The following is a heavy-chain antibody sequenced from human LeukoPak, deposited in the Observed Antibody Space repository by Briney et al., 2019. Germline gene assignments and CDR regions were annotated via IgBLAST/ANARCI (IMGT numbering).Heavy chain of an antibody. CDR2: IYYSGST. Sequence: SETLSLTCTVSGGSISSGGYYWSWIRQHPGKGLEWIGYIYYSGSTYYNPSLKSRVTMSLDTSKNQLSLKLRSVTAADTAVYYCARDDDGRGYPDYWGQGTLVTVSP. D-gene: IGHD3-22*01. CDR1: GGSISSGGYY. J-gene: IGHJ4*02. V-gene: IGHV4-31*03. CDR3: ARDDDGRGYPDY.